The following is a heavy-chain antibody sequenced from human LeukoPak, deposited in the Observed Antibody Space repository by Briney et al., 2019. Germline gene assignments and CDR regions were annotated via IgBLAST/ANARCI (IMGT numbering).Heavy chain of an antibody. J-gene: IGHJ5*02. CDR1: GFIFTGYD. CDR3: VRDGEGVAISVNYWFDP. CDR2: MNPITGST. V-gene: IGHV1-8*01. Sequence: GASVKVSCRASGFIFTGYDINWVRQAAGQGLEWMGWMNPITGSTGYARQFRGRVTMTRDTSTGTAYMELTSLRSEDTAVYYCVRDGEGVAISVNYWFDPWGQGTLVTVSS. D-gene: IGHD3-10*01.